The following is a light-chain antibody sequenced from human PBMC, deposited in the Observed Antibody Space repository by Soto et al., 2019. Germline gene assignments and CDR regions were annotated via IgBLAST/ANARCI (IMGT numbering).Light chain of an antibody. Sequence: DIQLTQSPSFLSASVGDRVTITCRASQGISSYLAWYQQKPGKAPKLLIYAASTLQSGVPSRFSGSGSVTEFTLTISSLQPEDVATYYCQQLNSYAITSGQGTRLEIK. CDR3: QQLNSYAIT. CDR2: AAS. V-gene: IGKV1-9*01. CDR1: QGISSY. J-gene: IGKJ5*01.